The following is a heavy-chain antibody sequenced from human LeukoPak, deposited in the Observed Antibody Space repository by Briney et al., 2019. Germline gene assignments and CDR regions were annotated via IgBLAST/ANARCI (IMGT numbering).Heavy chain of an antibody. V-gene: IGHV3-11*01. CDR2: ISGSAGTT. D-gene: IGHD6-13*01. CDR1: GFTFSDFH. CDR3: AREGSSSWFVHS. Sequence: GGSLRLSCAASGFTFSDFHMSWIRQAPGKGLEWGSYISGSAGTTYYAASVEGRFTSSRDNAKNSLYLQMNSLRAEATAVYYCAREGSSSWFVHSWGQGTLVTVSS. J-gene: IGHJ4*02.